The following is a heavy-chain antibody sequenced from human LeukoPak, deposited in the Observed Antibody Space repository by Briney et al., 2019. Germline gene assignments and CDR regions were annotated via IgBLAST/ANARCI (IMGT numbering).Heavy chain of an antibody. Sequence: SETLSLTCTVSGGSISSYYWSWIRQPPGKGLEWVGYIYYSGITNYSPSLKSRVSISVDKSNNLFSLRLTSVTAADTAVYYCARVEGGCSTTSCYMDAWGQGTLVTVSP. D-gene: IGHD2-2*01. CDR1: GGSISSYY. CDR3: ARVEGGCSTTSCYMDA. CDR2: IYYSGIT. V-gene: IGHV4-59*12. J-gene: IGHJ5*02.